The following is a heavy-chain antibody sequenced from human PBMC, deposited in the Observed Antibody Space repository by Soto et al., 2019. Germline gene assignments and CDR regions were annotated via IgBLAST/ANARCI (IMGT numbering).Heavy chain of an antibody. CDR2: VYQSGTT. D-gene: IGHD2-2*01. J-gene: IGHJ4*02. CDR1: GASISTSSDF. V-gene: IGHV4-39*01. Sequence: SETLSLTCSVSGASISTSSDFWGWIRQAPGKGPEWIGNVYQSGTTRLNPSLKSRVSIFVDRSKNQFSLELNSATAADRAVYYCARQPESTSYFDYWGQGILVTVS. CDR3: ARQPESTSYFDY.